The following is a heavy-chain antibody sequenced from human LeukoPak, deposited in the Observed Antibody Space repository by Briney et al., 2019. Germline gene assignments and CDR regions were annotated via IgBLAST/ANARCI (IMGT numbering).Heavy chain of an antibody. CDR2: IYYSGST. CDR3: ARVGIAAAAYYFDY. J-gene: IGHJ4*02. CDR1: GGSISSSSYY. Sequence: SETLSLTCTVSGGSISSSSYYWGWIRQPPGKGLEWIGSIYYSGSTYYNPSLKSRVTISVDTSKNQFSLKLSSVTAADTAVYYCARVGIAAAAYYFDYWGQGTLVTVSS. V-gene: IGHV4-39*01. D-gene: IGHD6-13*01.